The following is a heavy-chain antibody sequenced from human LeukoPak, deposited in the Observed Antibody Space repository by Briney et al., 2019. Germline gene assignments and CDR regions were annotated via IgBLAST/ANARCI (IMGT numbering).Heavy chain of an antibody. CDR3: ARECLEMATIAGPIDY. J-gene: IGHJ4*02. D-gene: IGHD5-24*01. CDR2: ISSSSSYI. V-gene: IGHV3-21*01. CDR1: GFTFSSYS. Sequence: GGSLRLSCAASGFTFSSYSMNWVRQAPGKGLEWVSSISSSSSYIYYADSVKGRFTISRDNAKNSLYLQMNSPRAEDTAVYYCARECLEMATIAGPIDYWGQGTLVTVSS.